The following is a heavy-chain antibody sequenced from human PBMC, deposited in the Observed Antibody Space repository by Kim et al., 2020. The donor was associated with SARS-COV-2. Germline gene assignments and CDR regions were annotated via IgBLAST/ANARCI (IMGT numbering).Heavy chain of an antibody. D-gene: IGHD5-12*01. V-gene: IGHV4-39*01. CDR2: IYYSGST. J-gene: IGHJ3*01. CDR3: VARATECRRTECYDDSFDF. Sequence: SETLSLTCIVSGGSISTSHYYWGWIRQPPGKGLEWIGSIYYSGSTYYNPSLKSRVTISVETSKNQVSLRLKSVTAADTAVYYCVARATECRRTECYDDSFDFWGQGTMVSVSA. CDR1: GGSISTSHYY.